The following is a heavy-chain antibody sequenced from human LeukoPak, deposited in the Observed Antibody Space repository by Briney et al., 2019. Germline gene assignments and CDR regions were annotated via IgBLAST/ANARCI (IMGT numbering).Heavy chain of an antibody. CDR1: GFTFNNYA. CDR2: VSGSGSTA. D-gene: IGHD3-16*02. CDR3: ARGPSIMITFGGVIGNGEHFGY. J-gene: IGHJ4*02. Sequence: GGSLRLSCAASGFTFNNYAMSWVRQAPGKGLEWVSSVSGSGSTAFYAESVKGRFTISKDNSANTLYLQMNSLRAEDTAVYYCARGPSIMITFGGVIGNGEHFGYWGQGTLVTVSS. V-gene: IGHV3-23*01.